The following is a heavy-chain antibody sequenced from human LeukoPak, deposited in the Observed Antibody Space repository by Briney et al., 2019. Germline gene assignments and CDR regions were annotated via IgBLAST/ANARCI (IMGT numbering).Heavy chain of an antibody. D-gene: IGHD5-24*01. V-gene: IGHV4-59*01. J-gene: IGHJ4*02. CDR2: INYSGST. CDR3: ARDSRDGYNPLDY. CDR1: GASISSFY. Sequence: SETLSLTCTISGASISSFYWSWIRQPPGKGLEWIGCINYSGSTNYNPSLKSRVTISIDTSKNQMSLKLRSVIAADTAVYYCARDSRDGYNPLDYWGQGTLVTVSS.